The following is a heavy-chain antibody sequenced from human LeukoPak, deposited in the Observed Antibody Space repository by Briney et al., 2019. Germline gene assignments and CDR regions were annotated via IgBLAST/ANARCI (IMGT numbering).Heavy chain of an antibody. CDR1: GGSISSYY. J-gene: IGHJ4*02. Sequence: SETLSLTCTVSGGSISSYYWSWIRQPPGKGLEWIGYIYYSGSTNHNPSLKSRVTISVDTSKNQFSLKLSSVTAADTAVYYCARQEYYFDYWGQGTLVTVSS. CDR3: ARQEYYFDY. CDR2: IYYSGST. V-gene: IGHV4-59*01.